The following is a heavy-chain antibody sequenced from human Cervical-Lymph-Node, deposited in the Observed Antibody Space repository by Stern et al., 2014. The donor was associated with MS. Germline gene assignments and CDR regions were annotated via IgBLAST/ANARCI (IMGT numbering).Heavy chain of an antibody. V-gene: IGHV4-30-4*01. CDR1: GGSISSGDYY. J-gene: IGHJ5*02. D-gene: IGHD2-2*01. CDR2: IYYSGST. CDR3: ASANCSSTSCPNWFDP. Sequence: QVQLQESGPGLVKPSQTLSLTCTVSGGSISSGDYYWSWIRQPPGKGLEWIGYIYYSGSTYYNPSLKNRVTISVGTSKNQFSLKLSSVTAADTAVYYCASANCSSTSCPNWFDPWGQGTLVTVSS.